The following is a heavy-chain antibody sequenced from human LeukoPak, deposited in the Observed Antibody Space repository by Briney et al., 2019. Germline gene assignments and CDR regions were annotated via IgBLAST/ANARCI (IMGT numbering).Heavy chain of an antibody. CDR1: GGSLSNYY. V-gene: IGHV4-34*01. D-gene: IGHD5-18*01. CDR2: INHSGSI. Sequence: PSETLSLTCAVYGGSLSNYYWSWIRQPPGKGLEWIGEINHSGSINHNPSLKSRVTISIDTSKNQFSLKLTSVTAADTAVYYCAKVYSYGIKDDFWGQGTLVTVSS. CDR3: AKVYSYGIKDDF. J-gene: IGHJ4*02.